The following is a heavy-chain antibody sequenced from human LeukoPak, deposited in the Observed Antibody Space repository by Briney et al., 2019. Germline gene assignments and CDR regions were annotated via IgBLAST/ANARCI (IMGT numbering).Heavy chain of an antibody. D-gene: IGHD3-22*01. Sequence: GGSLRLSCAASGFTFSSYAMHWVRQAPGKGLEWVAVISYDGSNKYYADSVKGRFTISRDNSKNTLYLQMNSLRAEDTAVYYCASLTLTMIGVWGQGTMVTVSS. CDR1: GFTFSSYA. CDR3: ASLTLTMIGV. V-gene: IGHV3-30-3*01. J-gene: IGHJ3*01. CDR2: ISYDGSNK.